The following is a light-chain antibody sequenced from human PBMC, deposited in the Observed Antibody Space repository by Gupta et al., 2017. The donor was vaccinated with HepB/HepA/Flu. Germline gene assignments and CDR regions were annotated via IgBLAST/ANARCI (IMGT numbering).Light chain of an antibody. CDR1: QSISTY. V-gene: IGKV1-39*01. J-gene: IGKJ3*01. CDR3: QQMDSVPMT. Sequence: DIQMTQSPSSLSASVGDRVTISCRASQSISTYLNWYQQTPRKAPKLLIYGGSTLQSGVPSRFSGSGSGTDFTLTISSLQPEDFATYYCQQMDSVPMTFGHGTKVDI. CDR2: GGS.